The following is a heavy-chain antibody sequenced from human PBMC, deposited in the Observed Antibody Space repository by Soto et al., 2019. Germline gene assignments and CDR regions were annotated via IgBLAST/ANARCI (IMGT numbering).Heavy chain of an antibody. CDR3: ARVPVLLVPAAIDYYYYYYMDV. Sequence: SETLSLTCTVSGGSISSYYLSWIRQPPGKGLEWIGYIYYSGSTNYNPSLKSRVTISVDTSKNQFSLKLSSVTAADTAVYYCARVPVLLVPAAIDYYYYYYMDVWGKGTTVTVSS. CDR1: GGSISSYY. CDR2: IYYSGST. D-gene: IGHD2-2*01. J-gene: IGHJ6*03. V-gene: IGHV4-59*01.